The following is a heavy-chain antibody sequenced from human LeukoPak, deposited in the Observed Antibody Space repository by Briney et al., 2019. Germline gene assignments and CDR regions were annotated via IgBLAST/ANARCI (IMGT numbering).Heavy chain of an antibody. CDR2: ISASGGST. Sequence: GGSLRLSCAASGFTFSSSAMSWVRQVPGKGLEWVPGISASGGSTSYADSVRGRFTISRDNSKNTLYLQMISLRAEDTAVYYCARRYTSSWCLDSWGQGTLVTVSS. D-gene: IGHD6-13*01. J-gene: IGHJ4*02. V-gene: IGHV3-23*01. CDR1: GFTFSSSA. CDR3: ARRYTSSWCLDS.